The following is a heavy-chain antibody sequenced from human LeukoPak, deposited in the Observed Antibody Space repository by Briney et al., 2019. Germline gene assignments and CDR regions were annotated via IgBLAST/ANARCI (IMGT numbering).Heavy chain of an antibody. D-gene: IGHD1-26*01. J-gene: IGHJ3*02. Sequence: GGSLRLSCAASGFTFDDYAMHWVRQAPGKGLEWVSAISGSGGGTYYADSVKGRFTISRDNSKNTLYLQMNSLRAEDTAVYYCAKYISGGSSPDAFDIWGQGTMVTVSS. CDR1: GFTFDDYA. CDR2: ISGSGGGT. V-gene: IGHV3-23*01. CDR3: AKYISGGSSPDAFDI.